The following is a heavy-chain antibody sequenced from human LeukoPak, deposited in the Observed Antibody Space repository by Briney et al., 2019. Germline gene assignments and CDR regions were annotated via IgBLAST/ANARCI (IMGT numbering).Heavy chain of an antibody. V-gene: IGHV4-59*01. D-gene: IGHD6-6*01. J-gene: IGHJ4*02. CDR3: ARDRDSSSD. CDR2: MYYRGSI. Sequence: SETLSLTCTVSGGSISSYYWSWIRQPPGKGLEWIGYMYYRGSINYNPSLKSRVTISVDTSKNQFSLKLSSVTAADTAVYYCARDRDSSSDWGQGTLVTVSS. CDR1: GGSISSYY.